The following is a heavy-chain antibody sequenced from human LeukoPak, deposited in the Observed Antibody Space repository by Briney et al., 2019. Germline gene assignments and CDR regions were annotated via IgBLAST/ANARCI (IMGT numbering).Heavy chain of an antibody. J-gene: IGHJ4*02. Sequence: PGGSLRLSCAASGFTVISNYMYWVRQTPGKGLECLSVIYSGGRTYYADSVKGRFTISRDNSKNMLFLQMNSLRTEDTALYYCARTSGSFAGYFDFWGQGTLVTVSS. CDR1: GFTVISNY. CDR2: IYSGGRT. V-gene: IGHV3-66*02. D-gene: IGHD1-26*01. CDR3: ARTSGSFAGYFDF.